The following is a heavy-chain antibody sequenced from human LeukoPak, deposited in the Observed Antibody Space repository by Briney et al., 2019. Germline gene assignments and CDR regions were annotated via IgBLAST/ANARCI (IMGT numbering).Heavy chain of an antibody. D-gene: IGHD3-22*01. CDR3: ARVWDEQYYYDSSENVMGY. CDR1: GYTFTSYY. CDR2: INTNGGST. J-gene: IGHJ4*02. Sequence: ASVKVSCKAAGYTFTSYYMHWVRQAPGQGLEWMGIINTNGGSTSYAQKFQGRVTMTRDTSTSTVYMELSSLRSEETAVYYCARVWDEQYYYDSSENVMGYWGQGTLVTVSS. V-gene: IGHV1-46*01.